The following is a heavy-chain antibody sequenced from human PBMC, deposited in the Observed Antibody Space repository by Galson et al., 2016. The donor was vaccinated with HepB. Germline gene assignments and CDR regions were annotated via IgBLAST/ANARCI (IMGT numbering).Heavy chain of an antibody. V-gene: IGHV5-51*01. CDR2: IYPADSDT. CDR1: GYSFTTYW. J-gene: IGHJ4*02. CDR3: ARYGTVFGLKTRTFDY. Sequence: QSGAEVKKPGESLKISCKGSGYSFTTYWIAWVRQVPGKGLEWMGIIYPADSDTSYNPSFQGQITLSADTSISTAYLQWSSLKASDTAMYFCARYGTVFGLKTRTFDYWGQGTLVTVSS. D-gene: IGHD3/OR15-3a*01.